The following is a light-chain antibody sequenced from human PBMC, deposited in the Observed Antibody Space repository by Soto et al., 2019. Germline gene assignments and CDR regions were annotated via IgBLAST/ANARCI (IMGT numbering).Light chain of an antibody. J-gene: IGKJ1*01. V-gene: IGKV3-15*01. CDR2: GAS. Sequence: EIVMTQSPGTLSVSPGESATLSCRANQSVEFYLAWYQHKPGQAPRLLIYGASNRATGVPARFSGSGSGTEFTLTISNVQSEDCAIYYCQHYNNWPRRTFGQGTKVDIK. CDR1: QSVEFY. CDR3: QHYNNWPRRT.